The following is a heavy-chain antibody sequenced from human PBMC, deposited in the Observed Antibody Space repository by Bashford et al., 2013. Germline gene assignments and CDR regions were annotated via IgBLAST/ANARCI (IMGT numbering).Heavy chain of an antibody. CDR3: ARDGGNSTDSYSMDV. Sequence: TSQTLSLTCAISGDSVSSNTDAWNWIRQSPSRGLEWLGRTFYRSKWHYNYAVSVKSRITINPDTSKNQFSLQLNSVTPEDTAVYYCARDGGNSTDSYSMDVWGQGTTVTVSS. CDR2: TFYRSKWHY. J-gene: IGHJ6*01. D-gene: IGHD4-23*01. V-gene: IGHV6-1*01. CDR1: GDSVSSNTDA.